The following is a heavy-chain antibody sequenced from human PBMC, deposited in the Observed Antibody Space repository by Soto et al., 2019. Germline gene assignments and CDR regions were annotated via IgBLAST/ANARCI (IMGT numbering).Heavy chain of an antibody. V-gene: IGHV1-69*13. CDR2: IIPIFGTA. CDR3: ARDQNAYCGGDCSKSPFDY. Sequence: GASVKVSCKTSGGTFISYSITWVRQAPGQGLEWMGGIIPIFGTANYAQKFQGRVTITADESTSTAYMELSSLRSEDTAVYYCARDQNAYCGGDCSKSPFDYWGQGTLVTVSS. D-gene: IGHD2-21*02. CDR1: GGTFISYS. J-gene: IGHJ4*02.